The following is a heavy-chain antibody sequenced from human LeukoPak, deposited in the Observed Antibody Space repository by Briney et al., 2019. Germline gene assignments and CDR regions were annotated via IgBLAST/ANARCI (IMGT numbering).Heavy chain of an antibody. V-gene: IGHV4-30-2*01. CDR2: IYHSGST. J-gene: IGHJ4*02. Sequence: SETLSLTCAVSGGSISSGGYSWSWIRQPPGKGLEWIEYIYHSGSTYYNPSLKSRVTISVDRSKNQFSLKLSSVTAADTAVYYCARGDPYGDYELDYWGQGTLVTVSS. CDR1: GGSISSGGYS. CDR3: ARGDPYGDYELDY. D-gene: IGHD4-17*01.